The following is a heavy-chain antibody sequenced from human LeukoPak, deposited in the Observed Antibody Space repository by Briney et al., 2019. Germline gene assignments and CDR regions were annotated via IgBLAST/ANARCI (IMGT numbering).Heavy chain of an antibody. J-gene: IGHJ4*02. CDR2: INHSGST. CDR3: ARDTYYDILTGYFFDY. V-gene: IGHV4-34*01. Sequence: SETLSLTCAVYGGSFSGYYWSWIRQPPGKGPEWIGEINHSGSTNYNPSLKSRVTISVDTSKNQFSLKLSSVTAADTAVYYCARDTYYDILTGYFFDYWGQGTLVTVSS. D-gene: IGHD3-9*01. CDR1: GGSFSGYY.